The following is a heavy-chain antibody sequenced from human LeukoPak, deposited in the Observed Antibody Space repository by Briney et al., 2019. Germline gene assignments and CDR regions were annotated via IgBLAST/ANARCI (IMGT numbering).Heavy chain of an antibody. D-gene: IGHD3-22*01. CDR2: ISGSGAGT. J-gene: IGHJ4*02. CDR3: AKTPCGYHHLYFFDL. CDR1: GFTFSSYA. Sequence: GGSLRLSCAASGFTFSSYAMSWVRQAPGKGLEWVSGISGSGAGTYHADSVKGRFTIPRDNSKHKLYLQMDSLRAEDTAVYYCAKTPCGYHHLYFFDLGGQGTRVTVSS. V-gene: IGHV3-23*01.